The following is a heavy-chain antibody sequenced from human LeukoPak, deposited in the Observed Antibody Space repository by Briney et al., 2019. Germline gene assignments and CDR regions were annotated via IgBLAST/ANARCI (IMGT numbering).Heavy chain of an antibody. J-gene: IGHJ4*02. V-gene: IGHV4-34*01. CDR3: ARGWASTAY. Sequence: PSETLSLTCAVYGGSFSGYYWSWIRQPPGKGLEWIGEMNPSGITNYNASLKSRVTVSADTSKDQFSLKLNSVTAADTAVYYCARGWASTAYWGQGTLVTVSS. CDR2: MNPSGIT. CDR1: GGSFSGYY. D-gene: IGHD2-2*01.